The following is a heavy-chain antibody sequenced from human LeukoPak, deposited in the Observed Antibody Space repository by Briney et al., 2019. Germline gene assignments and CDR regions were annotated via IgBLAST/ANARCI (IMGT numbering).Heavy chain of an antibody. CDR1: GFTLSSYG. D-gene: IGHD6-13*01. CDR3: ARDRASLAAAGIDY. J-gene: IGHJ4*02. V-gene: IGHV3-30*03. CDR2: ILDDGSNE. Sequence: PGRSLRLSCAASGFTLSSYGMHWVRQAPGTGLEWVSAILDDGSNEYYAVSVKGRFTISRDDSMNTLYLQMNSLRAEDTAVYYCARDRASLAAAGIDYWGQGTLVTVSS.